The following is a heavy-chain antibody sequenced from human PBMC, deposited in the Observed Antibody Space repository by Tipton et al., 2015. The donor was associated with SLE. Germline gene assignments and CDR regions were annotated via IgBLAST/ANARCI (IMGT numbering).Heavy chain of an antibody. D-gene: IGHD1-26*01. J-gene: IGHJ4*02. V-gene: IGHV5-10-1*01. CDR1: GYSFTSYW. CDR2: IDPSDSYT. CDR3: ARHGGAVGASPAAIL. Sequence: QSGAEVKKPGESLRISCKGSGYSFTSYWISWVRQMPGKGLEWMGRIDPSDSYTNYSPSFQGHVTISVDKSISTAYPQWSSLKASDTAMYYCARHGGAVGASPAAILWGQGTLVTVSS.